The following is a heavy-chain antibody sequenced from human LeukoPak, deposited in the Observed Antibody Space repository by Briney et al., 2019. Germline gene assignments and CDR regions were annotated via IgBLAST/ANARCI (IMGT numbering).Heavy chain of an antibody. CDR1: GGSFSGYY. CDR3: ARESEWYFQH. D-gene: IGHD3-3*01. J-gene: IGHJ1*01. Sequence: PSETLSLTCAVYGGSFSGYYWSWIRQPPGKGLEWIGEINHSGSTNYNPSLKSRVTISVDTSKNQFSLKLSSVTAADTAVYYCARESEWYFQHWGQGTLVTVSS. V-gene: IGHV4-34*01. CDR2: INHSGST.